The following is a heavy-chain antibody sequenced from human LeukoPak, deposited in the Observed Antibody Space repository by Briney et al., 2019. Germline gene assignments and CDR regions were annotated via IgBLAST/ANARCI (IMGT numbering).Heavy chain of an antibody. CDR3: AIPPLSGTGSSRPLAGMDV. CDR1: GFSLSIYS. J-gene: IGHJ6*02. Sequence: PGGSLRLSCAASGFSLSIYSMNWVRQAPGKGLEWVSYISHTGSPVSYADSVKGRFTISRDNARNSLYLQMYSLRAEDTAVYYCAIPPLSGTGSSRPLAGMDVWGQGTTVTVSS. CDR2: ISHTGSPV. D-gene: IGHD3-10*01. V-gene: IGHV3-48*04.